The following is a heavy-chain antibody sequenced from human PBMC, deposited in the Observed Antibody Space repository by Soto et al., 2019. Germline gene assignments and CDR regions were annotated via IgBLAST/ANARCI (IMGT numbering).Heavy chain of an antibody. J-gene: IGHJ4*02. V-gene: IGHV4-30-2*01. D-gene: IGHD3-16*01. CDR3: ARAQGGVWGTY. Sequence: PSETLSLTCAVSGGSISSGGYSWSWIRQPPGKGLECIGYIYHSVSTYYNPSLKSRVTISVDRSKNQFSLKLSSVTAADTAVYYCARAQGGVWGTYWGQGTLVTVSS. CDR2: IYHSVST. CDR1: GGSISSGGYS.